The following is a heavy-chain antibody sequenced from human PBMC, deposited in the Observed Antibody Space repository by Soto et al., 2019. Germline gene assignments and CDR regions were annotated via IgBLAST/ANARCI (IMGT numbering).Heavy chain of an antibody. CDR1: GYTFTSYA. J-gene: IGHJ4*02. D-gene: IGHD3-3*01. CDR2: IIPIFGTA. CDR3: ARRSALNLGPMDY. V-gene: IGHV1-69*13. Sequence: ASVKVSCKASGYTFTSYAMNWVRQAPGQGLEWMGGIIPIFGTANYAQKFQGRVTITADESTSTAYMELSSLRSEDTAVYYCARRSALNLGPMDYWGQGTLVTVSS.